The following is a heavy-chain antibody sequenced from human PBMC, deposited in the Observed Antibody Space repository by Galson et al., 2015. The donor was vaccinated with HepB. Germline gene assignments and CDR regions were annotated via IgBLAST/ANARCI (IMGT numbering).Heavy chain of an antibody. CDR1: GFTFSDYY. CDR3: ARDGGSTRPIRGVIKDYFDY. V-gene: IGHV3-11*06. CDR2: ISSSSRYT. D-gene: IGHD3-10*01. J-gene: IGHJ4*02. Sequence: SLRLSCAAPGFTFSDYYMSWIRQAPGKGLEWVSYISSSSRYTNYADSVKGRFTISRDNAKNSLYLQMNSQRAEDTAVYYCARDGGSTRPIRGVIKDYFDYWGQGTLVTVSS.